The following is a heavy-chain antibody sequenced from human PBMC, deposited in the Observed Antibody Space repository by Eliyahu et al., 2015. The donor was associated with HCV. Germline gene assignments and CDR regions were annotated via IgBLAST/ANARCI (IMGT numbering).Heavy chain of an antibody. Sequence: EVQLVESGGGQVQPGGSLRLSCAASGFTFXXXWMSWVRQAPGKGLEWVAXIKQDGSEKYSVDSVKGRFTISRDNAKNSLSLQMDSLQAEDTALYYCARAIRVVTAIVLKKNRYYFDYWGQGTLVTVSS. V-gene: IGHV3-7*03. CDR2: IKQDGSEK. J-gene: IGHJ4*02. D-gene: IGHD2-21*02. CDR3: ARAIRVVTAIVLKKNRYYFDY. CDR1: GFTFXXXW.